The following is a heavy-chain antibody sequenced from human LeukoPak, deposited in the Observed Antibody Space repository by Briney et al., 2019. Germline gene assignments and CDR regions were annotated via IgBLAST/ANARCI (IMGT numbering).Heavy chain of an antibody. D-gene: IGHD3-9*01. Sequence: GGSLRLSCAASGFTFDDYAMHWVRQAPGKGLEWVSGISWNSGSIGYADSVKGRFTISRDNAKNSLYLQMNSLRAEDTALYYCARDTDWAFDYWGQGALVTVSS. CDR3: ARDTDWAFDY. J-gene: IGHJ4*02. CDR2: ISWNSGSI. CDR1: GFTFDDYA. V-gene: IGHV3-9*01.